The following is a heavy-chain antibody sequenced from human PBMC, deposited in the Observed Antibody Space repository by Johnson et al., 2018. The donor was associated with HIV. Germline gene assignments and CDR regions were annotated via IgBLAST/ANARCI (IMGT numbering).Heavy chain of an antibody. CDR2: ITSKTDGVTT. V-gene: IGHV3-15*01. J-gene: IGHJ3*02. D-gene: IGHD6-19*01. CDR1: GLTFSNAW. Sequence: EVQLVESGGGLVQPGGSLRLSCAASGLTFSNAWMSWVRQAPGKGLEWVGRITSKTDGVTTDHAAHVKGRFTISTDDSKNTLYLQMNSLKTEDTAVYYCTTDRGGEIAVAGPDAFDIWGQGTMVTVSS. CDR3: TTDRGGEIAVAGPDAFDI.